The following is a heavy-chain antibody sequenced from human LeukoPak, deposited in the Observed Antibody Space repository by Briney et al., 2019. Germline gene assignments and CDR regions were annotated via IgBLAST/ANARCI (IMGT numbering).Heavy chain of an antibody. V-gene: IGHV3-21*01. CDR1: GFTFSSYS. CDR2: ISSSSSYI. CDR3: ARDLSFRGAGTFDY. J-gene: IGHJ4*02. Sequence: GGSLRLSCAASGFTFSSYSMNWVRQAPGKGLEWVSSISSSSSYIYYTDSVKGRFTISRDNAKNSLYLQMNSLRAEDTAVYYCARDLSFRGAGTFDYWGQGTLVTVSS. D-gene: IGHD6-19*01.